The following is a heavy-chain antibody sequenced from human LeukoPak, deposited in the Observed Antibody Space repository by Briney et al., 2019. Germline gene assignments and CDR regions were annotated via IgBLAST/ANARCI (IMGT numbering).Heavy chain of an antibody. Sequence: GGSLRLSCAASGFTFSAYAMTWVRQAPGKGLEWVSGVSGSGGSTYYADSVKGRFTISRDNSKNTLDLQMNSLRAEDTAVYYCAKAGRYSSGWYDYWGQGTLVTVSS. D-gene: IGHD6-19*01. V-gene: IGHV3-23*01. J-gene: IGHJ4*02. CDR3: AKAGRYSSGWYDY. CDR1: GFTFSAYA. CDR2: VSGSGGST.